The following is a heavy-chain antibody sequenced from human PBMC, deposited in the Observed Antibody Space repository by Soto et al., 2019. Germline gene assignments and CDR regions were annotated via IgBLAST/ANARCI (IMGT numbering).Heavy chain of an antibody. J-gene: IGHJ4*02. Sequence: EVQLLESGGDLVQPGGSLRLSCAASGFTFSSFAMSWVRQAPGKGLEWVSTFSGSGGSTYYADSVKGRFTISRDDSKNTLYLQMNSLRAEDTAVYYCAKRPFTSSGSFDYWGQGTLVTVSS. D-gene: IGHD6-19*01. CDR3: AKRPFTSSGSFDY. V-gene: IGHV3-23*01. CDR2: FSGSGGST. CDR1: GFTFSSFA.